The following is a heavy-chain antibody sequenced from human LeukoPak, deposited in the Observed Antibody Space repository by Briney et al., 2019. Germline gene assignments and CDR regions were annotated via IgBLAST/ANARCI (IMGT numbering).Heavy chain of an antibody. CDR2: ISADNGNT. V-gene: IGHV1-18*01. CDR1: GYTFTSHG. CDR3: ARALYHTFDY. D-gene: IGHD2-2*01. J-gene: IGHJ4*02. Sequence: GASVKVSCKASGYTFTSHGISWVRQAPGQGLEWMGWISADNGNTNYVQKFQGRVTMTTDTSTSTAYMELRSLRSDDTAVYYCARALYHTFDYWGQGTLVTVSS.